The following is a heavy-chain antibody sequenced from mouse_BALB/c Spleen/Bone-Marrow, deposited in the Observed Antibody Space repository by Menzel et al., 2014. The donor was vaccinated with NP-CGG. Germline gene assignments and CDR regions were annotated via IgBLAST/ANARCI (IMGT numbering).Heavy chain of an antibody. Sequence: VQLKQSGAELVKPGASVKLSCTASGFNIKDTYMHWVKQRPEQGLEWIGRIDPANGNTKYDPKFQGKATITADTSSNTAYLQLSSLTSEDTAVYYCARSYGSSPFDYWAKAPLSQSPQ. V-gene: IGHV14-3*02. D-gene: IGHD1-1*01. J-gene: IGHJ2*01. CDR2: IDPANGNT. CDR1: GFNIKDTY. CDR3: ARSYGSSPFDY.